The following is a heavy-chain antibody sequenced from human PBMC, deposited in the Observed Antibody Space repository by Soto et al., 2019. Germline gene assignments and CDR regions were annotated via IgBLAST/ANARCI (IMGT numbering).Heavy chain of an antibody. Sequence: QVQLVQSGAEVKKPGSSVKVSCKASGGTFSSYAISWVRQAPGQGLEWMGGIIPIFGTANYAQKFQGRVTISADESTSTGYMELSRLRSEDTAVYYCARGNRGSGSYPSNYFDYWGQGTLVTVSS. J-gene: IGHJ4*02. CDR3: ARGNRGSGSYPSNYFDY. D-gene: IGHD3-10*01. CDR1: GGTFSSYA. V-gene: IGHV1-69*01. CDR2: IIPIFGTA.